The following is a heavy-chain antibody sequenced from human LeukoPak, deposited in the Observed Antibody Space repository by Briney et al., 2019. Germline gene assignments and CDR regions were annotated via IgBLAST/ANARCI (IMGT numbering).Heavy chain of an antibody. V-gene: IGHV3-23*01. CDR1: GFTFSSYG. Sequence: GGSLRLSRAASGFTFSSYGMNWVRQAPGKGLEWVSGISGSGDVKWYADSVKGRFIISRDNSKNTLYLQMNSLRAEDTAVYYCAQDGASIRFDNWGQGTLVTVSS. J-gene: IGHJ4*02. CDR3: AQDGASIRFDN. CDR2: ISGSGDVK. D-gene: IGHD3-16*01.